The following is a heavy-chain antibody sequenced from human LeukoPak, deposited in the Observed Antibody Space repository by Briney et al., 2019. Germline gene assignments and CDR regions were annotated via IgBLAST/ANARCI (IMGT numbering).Heavy chain of an antibody. CDR2: ISGSGENT. Sequence: PGRSLRLSCAASGFTFSSHAMSWVRQAPGKGLEWVSAISGSGENTYYADSVKGRFTISRDNSKNTLYLHMSSLRAEDTAVYYCACTAYYYYYVDVWGKGTTVTVSS. D-gene: IGHD5-18*01. CDR1: GFTFSSHA. CDR3: ACTAYYYYYVDV. J-gene: IGHJ6*03. V-gene: IGHV3-23*01.